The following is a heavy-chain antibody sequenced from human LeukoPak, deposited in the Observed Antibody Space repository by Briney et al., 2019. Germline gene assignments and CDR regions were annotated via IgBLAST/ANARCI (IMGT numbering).Heavy chain of an antibody. D-gene: IGHD4-17*01. CDR2: ISGGGGGT. CDR1: GFTFSNYA. V-gene: IGHV3-23*01. Sequence: GGSLRLSCAASGFTFSNYAMSWVRQVPGKGLEWVSVISGGGGGTYYADSVKGRFTISRDNSKNTLYLQMNSLRPEDTAVYYCAKARGYGDQYYYYGMDVWGQGTTVTVSS. CDR3: AKARGYGDQYYYYGMDV. J-gene: IGHJ6*02.